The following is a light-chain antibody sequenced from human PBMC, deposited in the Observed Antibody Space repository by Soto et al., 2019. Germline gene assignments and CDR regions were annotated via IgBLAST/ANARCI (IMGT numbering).Light chain of an antibody. CDR3: RGCINPWP. Sequence: EIVLTQSPGSLSLSPGERATLSCRASQSVSSKYLGWYQQKPGQAPRLLIYDASNRATGIPARFRGSGCGTDLTLTISSPDAEDFAVNGCRGCINPWPYGERTK. CDR1: QSVSSKY. CDR2: DAS. V-gene: IGKV3D-20*02. J-gene: IGKJ1*01.